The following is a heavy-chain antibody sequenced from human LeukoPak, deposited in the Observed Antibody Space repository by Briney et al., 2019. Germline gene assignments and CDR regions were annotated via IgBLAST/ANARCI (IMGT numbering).Heavy chain of an antibody. Sequence: PSQTLSLTCTVSGGSISSGDYYWSWIRQPPGKGLEWIGYIYYSGSTYYNPSLKSRVTISVDTSKNQFSLKLSSVTAADTAVYYCARRSGWLTISDYFDYWGQGTLVTVSS. CDR3: ARRSGWLTISDYFDY. V-gene: IGHV4-30-4*01. D-gene: IGHD3-3*01. CDR1: GGSISSGDYY. J-gene: IGHJ4*02. CDR2: IYYSGST.